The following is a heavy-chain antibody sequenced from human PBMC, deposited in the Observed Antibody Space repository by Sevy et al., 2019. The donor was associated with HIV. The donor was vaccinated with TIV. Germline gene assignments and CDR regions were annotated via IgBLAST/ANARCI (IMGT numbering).Heavy chain of an antibody. CDR1: GFTFDDYA. D-gene: IGHD5-12*01. CDR3: ARGLATADTPEYYFDS. V-gene: IGHV3-49*03. CDR2: ITRNSYEAYGGTT. J-gene: IGHJ4*02. Sequence: GGSLRLSCTTSGFTFDDYAMSWFRQAPGKGLEWVSFITRNSYEAYGGTTDYAASVIGRFIISRDDSKSIAYLQMNNLKTEDTAVYYCARGLATADTPEYYFDSWGQGTLVTVSS.